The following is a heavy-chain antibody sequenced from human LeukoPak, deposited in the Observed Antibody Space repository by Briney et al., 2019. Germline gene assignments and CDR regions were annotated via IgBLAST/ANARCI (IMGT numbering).Heavy chain of an antibody. D-gene: IGHD2-2*01. V-gene: IGHV3-21*04. Sequence: PGGSLRLSCAASGFTFSSYSMNWVRQAPGKGLEWVSSISSSSSYIYYADSVKGRFTISRDNAKNSLYLQMNSLRAEDTAVYYCATGRTIVVVPAAMPDYWGQGTLVTVSS. CDR2: ISSSSSYI. J-gene: IGHJ4*02. CDR1: GFTFSSYS. CDR3: ATGRTIVVVPAAMPDY.